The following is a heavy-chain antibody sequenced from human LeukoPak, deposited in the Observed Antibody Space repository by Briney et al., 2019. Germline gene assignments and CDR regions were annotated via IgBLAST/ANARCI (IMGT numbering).Heavy chain of an antibody. CDR3: AKDALDYDFWSGLDYFDY. J-gene: IGHJ4*02. D-gene: IGHD3-3*01. V-gene: IGHV3-23*01. CDR1: GFTFSSYA. CDR2: ISGSGGST. Sequence: GGSLRLSCAASGFTFSSYAMSWVRQAPGKGLEWVSAISGSGGSTYYADSVKGRFTITRDNSKNTLYLQMNSLRAEDTAVYYCAKDALDYDFWSGLDYFDYWGQGTLVTVSS.